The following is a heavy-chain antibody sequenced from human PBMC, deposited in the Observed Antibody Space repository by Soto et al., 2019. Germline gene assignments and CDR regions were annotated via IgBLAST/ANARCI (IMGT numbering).Heavy chain of an antibody. CDR1: GYNFNKYA. J-gene: IGHJ3*02. CDR2: INIGGDNT. Sequence: GGSLRHSCVGAGYNFNKYAVSGVRQAPGKGLEWVSAINIGGDNTFYTDSVKGRFTISRDNSKNMLYLEMNSLTAEDTAVYYCARRAYYFDGTGSHAFDIWGQGTRVTVSS. V-gene: IGHV3-23*01. CDR3: ARRAYYFDGTGSHAFDI. D-gene: IGHD3-22*01.